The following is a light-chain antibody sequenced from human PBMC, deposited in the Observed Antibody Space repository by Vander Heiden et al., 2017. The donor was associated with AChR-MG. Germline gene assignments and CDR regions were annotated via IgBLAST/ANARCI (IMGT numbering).Light chain of an antibody. Sequence: SYELTQPPSVSVSPGQTASITCSGDKLGDKYACWYQQKPGQSPVLVIYQDSKRPSGIPERFSGSNSGNTATLTISGTQAMDEADYYCQAWDSSPYVVFGGGTKLIVL. CDR2: QDS. V-gene: IGLV3-1*01. J-gene: IGLJ2*01. CDR3: QAWDSSPYVV. CDR1: KLGDKY.